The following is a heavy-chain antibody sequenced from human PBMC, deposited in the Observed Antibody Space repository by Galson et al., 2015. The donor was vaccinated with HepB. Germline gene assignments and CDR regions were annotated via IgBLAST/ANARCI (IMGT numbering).Heavy chain of an antibody. CDR3: AHRFSVDFYDYVWGSYRSEYFQH. CDR1: GFSLSTSGVG. V-gene: IGHV2-5*01. J-gene: IGHJ1*01. Sequence: PALVKPTQPLTLTCTFSGFSLSTSGVGVGWIRQPPGKALEWLALIYWNDDKRYSPSLKSRLTITKDTSKNQVVPTMTNMDPVDTATYYCAHRFSVDFYDYVWGSYRSEYFQHWGQGTLVTVSS. CDR2: IYWNDDK. D-gene: IGHD3-16*02.